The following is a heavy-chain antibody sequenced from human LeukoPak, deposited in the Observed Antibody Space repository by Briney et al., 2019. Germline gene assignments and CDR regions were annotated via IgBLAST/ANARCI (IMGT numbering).Heavy chain of an antibody. Sequence: GASVNVSFKASGYSFRNYGISWVRQAPAQGLEYMGGISVYNGNTKYEQRLQGRVTMTADTSTSTVYMELRSLRSDDTAVYYCARGGGGYYGSGSYLIDHWGQGTLVTVSS. CDR3: ARGGGGYYGSGSYLIDH. V-gene: IGHV1-18*01. J-gene: IGHJ4*02. CDR2: ISVYNGNT. D-gene: IGHD3-10*01. CDR1: GYSFRNYG.